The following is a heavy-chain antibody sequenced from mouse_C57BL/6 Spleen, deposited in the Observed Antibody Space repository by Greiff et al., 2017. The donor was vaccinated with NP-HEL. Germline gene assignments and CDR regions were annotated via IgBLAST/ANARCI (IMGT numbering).Heavy chain of an antibody. Sequence: EVQLQESGPGLVKPSQSLSLTCSVTGYSITSGYYWNWIRQFPGNQLEWMGYISYDGSNNYNPSLKNRISITRDTSKNQFFLKLNSVTTEDTATYYCARDGSYYSNYEAYWGQGTLVTVSA. CDR3: ARDGSYYSNYEAY. D-gene: IGHD2-5*01. V-gene: IGHV3-6*01. J-gene: IGHJ3*01. CDR1: GYSITSGYY. CDR2: ISYDGSN.